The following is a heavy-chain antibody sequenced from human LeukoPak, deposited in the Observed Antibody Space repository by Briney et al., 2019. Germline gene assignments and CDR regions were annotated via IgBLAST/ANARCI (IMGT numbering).Heavy chain of an antibody. CDR2: INHSGST. V-gene: IGHV4-34*01. J-gene: IGHJ6*02. CDR1: GGSFSGYY. D-gene: IGHD3-10*01. Sequence: SETLSLTCAVYGGSFSGYYWSWIRQPPGKGLEWIGEINHSGSTNYNPSLKSRVTISVDTSKNQFSLKLSSVTGADTAVYYCARLKTYYYGSGSYYYYYGMDVWGQGTTVTVSS. CDR3: ARLKTYYYGSGSYYYYYGMDV.